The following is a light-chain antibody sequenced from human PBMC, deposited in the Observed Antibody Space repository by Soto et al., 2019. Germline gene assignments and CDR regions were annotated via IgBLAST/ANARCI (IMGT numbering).Light chain of an antibody. CDR3: QQYDSSPSL. CDR1: QSVSSSY. V-gene: IGKV3-20*01. J-gene: IGKJ3*01. CDR2: GAS. Sequence: EIVLTQSPGTLSLSPGERATLSCRASQSVSSSYLAWYQQKPGQAPRLLIYGASSSATGIPDRFSGSGSGTSFPLTISSLAPEDFAVYYCQQYDSSPSLFGPGTKVDIK.